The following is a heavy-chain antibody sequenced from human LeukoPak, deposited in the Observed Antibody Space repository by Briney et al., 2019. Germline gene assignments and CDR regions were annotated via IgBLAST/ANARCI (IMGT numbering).Heavy chain of an antibody. CDR1: GFTFSAYA. Sequence: QPGGSLRLSCAASGFTFSAYAMSWVRQAPGKGLEWVSAISRSGSSIDYADSVKGRFTISRDNSKNTLYLQMDSLRAEDTAVYYCAKDCVYYYDSSGPYYFDYWGQGTLVTVSS. CDR3: AKDCVYYYDSSGPYYFDY. CDR2: ISRSGSSI. J-gene: IGHJ4*02. D-gene: IGHD3-22*01. V-gene: IGHV3-23*01.